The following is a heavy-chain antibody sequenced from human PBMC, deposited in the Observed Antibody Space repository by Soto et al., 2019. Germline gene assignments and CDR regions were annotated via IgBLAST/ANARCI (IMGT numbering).Heavy chain of an antibody. J-gene: IGHJ4*02. Sequence: QVQLVQSGAEVKKPGSSVRVSCKASGDTFTFYSINWVRQAPGLGLEWMGRINPILSMSTYSQRFQGRVTMTADKSTSTASMELSSLRSEDTAMYYCASSYGSGYRAFDYWGQGALVTVSS. CDR1: GDTFTFYS. CDR2: INPILSMS. CDR3: ASSYGSGYRAFDY. V-gene: IGHV1-69*02. D-gene: IGHD3-10*01.